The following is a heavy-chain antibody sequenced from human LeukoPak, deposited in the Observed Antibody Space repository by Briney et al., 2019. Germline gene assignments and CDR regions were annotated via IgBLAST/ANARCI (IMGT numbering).Heavy chain of an antibody. V-gene: IGHV3-21*01. CDR1: RFTFSSYS. CDR3: ASGGTYQPLLGY. D-gene: IGHD2-2*01. Sequence: GGSLRLSCAASRFTFSSYSMNWVRQAPGKGLEWVSSISSSSTYIYYADSVKGRFTISRDNAKNSLYLQMNSLRAKDMAVYYCASGGTYQPLLGYWGQGTLVTVSS. J-gene: IGHJ4*02. CDR2: ISSSSTYI.